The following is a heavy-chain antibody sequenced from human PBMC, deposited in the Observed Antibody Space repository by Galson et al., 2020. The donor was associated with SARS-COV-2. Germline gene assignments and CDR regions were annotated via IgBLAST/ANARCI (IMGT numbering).Heavy chain of an antibody. CDR3: ARDQVGHWFDP. J-gene: IGHJ5*02. Sequence: TWGSLRLSCAASGFTFSSYAMHWVRQAPGKGLEWVAVISYDGSNKYYADSVKGRFTISRDNSKNTLYLQMNSLRAEDTAVYYCARDQVGHWFDPWGQGTLVTVSS. V-gene: IGHV3-30-3*01. CDR1: GFTFSSYA. CDR2: ISYDGSNK.